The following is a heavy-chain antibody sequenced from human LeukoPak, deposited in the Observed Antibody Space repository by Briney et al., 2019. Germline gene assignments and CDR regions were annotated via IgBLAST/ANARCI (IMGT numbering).Heavy chain of an antibody. V-gene: IGHV1-69*13. CDR3: ARSEWESDYFDY. D-gene: IGHD1-26*01. CDR1: GGTFSNYA. CDR2: IIPIFGTA. J-gene: IGHJ4*02. Sequence: ASVKVSCKASGGTFSNYAINWVRQSPGQGLEWMGGIIPIFGTANSAQKFQARVTITADESTSTAYMELSSLRSEDTAVYYCARSEWESDYFDYWGQGTLVTISS.